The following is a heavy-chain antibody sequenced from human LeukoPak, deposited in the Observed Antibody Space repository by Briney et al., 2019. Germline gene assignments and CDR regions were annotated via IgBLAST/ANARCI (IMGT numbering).Heavy chain of an antibody. J-gene: IGHJ4*02. V-gene: IGHV4-39*01. Sequence: SETLSLTYTVSGGSISSRSYYWGWIRQPPGKGLEWIGSIYYSGSTYYNPSLKSRVSISVDTSKNQFSLKLNSVTAADTAVYYCARQYYYDSSGYPLDYWGQGTLVTVSS. D-gene: IGHD3-22*01. CDR3: ARQYYYDSSGYPLDY. CDR2: IYYSGST. CDR1: GGSISSRSYY.